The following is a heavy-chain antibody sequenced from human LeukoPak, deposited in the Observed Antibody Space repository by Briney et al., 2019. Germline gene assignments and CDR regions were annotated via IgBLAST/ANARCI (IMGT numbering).Heavy chain of an antibody. CDR3: ARDGRPLDY. CDR1: GIIFSRYW. CDR2: IKQDGGEK. Sequence: PGGSLRLSCVDSGIIFSRYWMSWVRQAPGKGLEWVANIKQDGGEKYYVDSVKGRFTISRDNAKNSLYLQMNSLRVEDTAVYYCARDGRPLDYWGQGTLVTVSS. J-gene: IGHJ4*02. V-gene: IGHV3-7*03.